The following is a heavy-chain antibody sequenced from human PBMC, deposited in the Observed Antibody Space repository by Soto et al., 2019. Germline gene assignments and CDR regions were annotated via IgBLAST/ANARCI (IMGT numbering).Heavy chain of an antibody. V-gene: IGHV4-39*01. Sequence: SETLSLTCTVSGGSISPYYWGWIRQPPGKGLEWIGSIYYSGSTYYNPSLKSRVTISVDTSKNQFSLKLSSVTAADSAVYSCGRRLCYGGSGLEGGGMDAWGQGTTVTVSS. CDR1: GGSISPYY. CDR3: GRRLCYGGSGLEGGGMDA. CDR2: IYYSGST. D-gene: IGHD2-2*01. J-gene: IGHJ6*02.